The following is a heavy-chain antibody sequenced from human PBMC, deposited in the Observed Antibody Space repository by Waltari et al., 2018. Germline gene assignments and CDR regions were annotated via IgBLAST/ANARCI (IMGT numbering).Heavy chain of an antibody. CDR2: IYISGSN. J-gene: IGHJ5*02. CDR1: GGSISSYY. D-gene: IGHD3-3*01. Sequence: QVQLQESGPGLVKPSETLSLTCTVSGGSISSYYWSWIRQPAGKGLAWIGRIYISGSNNYNPSLKSRVTMSLDTSKNHFSLTLSSVTAADTAVYYCARVFWTSASSGVSFLDPWGQGTLVTVSS. V-gene: IGHV4-4*07. CDR3: ARVFWTSASSGVSFLDP.